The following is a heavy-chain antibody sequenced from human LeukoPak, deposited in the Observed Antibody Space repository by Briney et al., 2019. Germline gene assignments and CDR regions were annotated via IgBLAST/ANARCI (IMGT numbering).Heavy chain of an antibody. CDR2: TSISENTK. CDR1: GFNLSSYE. Sequence: PGGSLRLSCAASGFNLSSYEMNWVRQAPGKGLEWVSYTSISENTKYFADSVKGRFTISRDSAKNSLYLQMNSLRAEDTAVYYCAKDLTSGWTPDAFDIWGQGTMVTVSS. CDR3: AKDLTSGWTPDAFDI. V-gene: IGHV3-48*03. J-gene: IGHJ3*02. D-gene: IGHD6-19*01.